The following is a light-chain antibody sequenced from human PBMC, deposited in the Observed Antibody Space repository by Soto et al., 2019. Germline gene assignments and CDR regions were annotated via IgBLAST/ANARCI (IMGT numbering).Light chain of an antibody. V-gene: IGLV2-14*03. J-gene: IGLJ1*01. Sequence: QSALTQPASVSGSPGQSITISCTGTSSDVGGYNYVSWYQHHPGKAPKLMIYDVSHRPSGVSNRFSGSKSGNTASLTISGLQAEDETDYYCSSYTSSSTPGYVFGTGTKVTVL. CDR2: DVS. CDR1: SSDVGGYNY. CDR3: SSYTSSSTPGYV.